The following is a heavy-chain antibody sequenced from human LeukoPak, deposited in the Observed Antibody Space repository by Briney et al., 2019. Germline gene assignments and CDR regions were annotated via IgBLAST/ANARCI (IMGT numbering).Heavy chain of an antibody. J-gene: IGHJ6*02. CDR3: AIDYGGNLDYYGMDV. CDR2: MNPNSGNT. Sequence: ASVKVSCKASGYTFTSYDINWVRQATGQGLEWMGWMNPNSGNTGYAQRFQGRVIMTRNTSISTAYMELSSLRSEDTAVYYCAIDYGGNLDYYGMDVWGQGTTVTVSS. D-gene: IGHD4-23*01. V-gene: IGHV1-8*01. CDR1: GYTFTSYD.